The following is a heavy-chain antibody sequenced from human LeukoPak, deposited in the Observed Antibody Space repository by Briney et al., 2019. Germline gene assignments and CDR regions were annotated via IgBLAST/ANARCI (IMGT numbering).Heavy chain of an antibody. CDR2: ISSSGSTI. CDR1: GFTFSSYE. CDR3: AREDGYCSSTSRYANYYYYGMDV. V-gene: IGHV3-48*03. D-gene: IGHD2-2*01. J-gene: IGHJ6*02. Sequence: GGSLRLSCAASGFTFSSYEMNWVRQAPGKGLEWVSYISSSGSTIYYADSVKGRFTISRDNAKNSLYLQMNSLRAEDTAVYYCAREDGYCSSTSRYANYYYYGMDVWGQGTTVTVSS.